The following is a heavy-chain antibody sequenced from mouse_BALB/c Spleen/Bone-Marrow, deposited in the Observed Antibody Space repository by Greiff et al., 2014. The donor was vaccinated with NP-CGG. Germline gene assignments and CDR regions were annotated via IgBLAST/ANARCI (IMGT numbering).Heavy chain of an antibody. CDR1: GFTFTDYF. D-gene: IGHD5-1*01. CDR2: IRNKANGYTT. Sequence: EVKLVESGGGLVQPGGSLRLSCTTSGFTFTDYFMTRVRQPPGKALEWLGFIRNKANGYTTEYNPSVKGRFTISRDTSQGILYLQMNTLRAEDRAIYFCARDYSGYFDFWGQGTTLTVSS. V-gene: IGHV7-3*02. J-gene: IGHJ2*01. CDR3: ARDYSGYFDF.